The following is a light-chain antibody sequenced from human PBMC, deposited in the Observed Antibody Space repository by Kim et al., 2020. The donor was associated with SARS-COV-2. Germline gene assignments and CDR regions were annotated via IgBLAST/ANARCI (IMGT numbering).Light chain of an antibody. J-gene: IGLJ1*01. V-gene: IGLV1-40*01. CDR3: QSYDSSLSGYV. Sequence: QRVTITCTGISANIGAGYDVHWYQQLPGTAPKRLIYGNNNRPSGVPDRFSGSKSGTSASLAITGLQAEDETDYYCQSYDSSLSGYVFGTGTKVTVL. CDR2: GNN. CDR1: SANIGAGYD.